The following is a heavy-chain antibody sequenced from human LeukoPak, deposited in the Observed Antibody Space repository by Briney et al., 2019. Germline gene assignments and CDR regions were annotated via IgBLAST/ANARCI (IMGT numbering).Heavy chain of an antibody. Sequence: GGSLRLSCAASGFTFSSYAMSWVRQAPGMGLEWVSAISGSGGSTYYADSVKGRFTISRDNSKNTLYLQMNSLRAEDTAVYYCAKDPYSSGWYDYFDYWGQGTLVAVSS. CDR2: ISGSGGST. V-gene: IGHV3-23*01. CDR1: GFTFSSYA. D-gene: IGHD6-19*01. CDR3: AKDPYSSGWYDYFDY. J-gene: IGHJ4*02.